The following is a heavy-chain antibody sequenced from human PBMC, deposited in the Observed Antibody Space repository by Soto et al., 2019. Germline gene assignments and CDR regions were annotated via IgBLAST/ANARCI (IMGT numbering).Heavy chain of an antibody. D-gene: IGHD6-13*01. V-gene: IGHV3-30*18. J-gene: IGHJ6*02. CDR3: AKVRSSSWYGGYYYYYYGMDV. CDR2: ISYDGSNK. CDR1: GFTFSSYG. Sequence: PGGSLRLSCAASGFTFSSYGMHWVRQAPGKGLEWVAVISYDGSNKYYADSVKGRFTISRDNSKNTLYLQMNSLRAEDTAVYYCAKVRSSSWYGGYYYYYYGMDVWGQGTTVTVS.